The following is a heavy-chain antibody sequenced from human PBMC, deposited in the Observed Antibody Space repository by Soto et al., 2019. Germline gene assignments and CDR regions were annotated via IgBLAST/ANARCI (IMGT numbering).Heavy chain of an antibody. Sequence: EVQLVESGGGLVQPGRSLRLSCAASGFTFDAYAMHWVRQAPGKGLEWVSGISWNSGSIGYADSVKGRFTISRDNAKNSLYLQMNSLRAEDTALYYCAKATLAAAGYFDYWGQGTLVTVSS. J-gene: IGHJ4*02. CDR2: ISWNSGSI. CDR3: AKATLAAAGYFDY. CDR1: GFTFDAYA. D-gene: IGHD6-13*01. V-gene: IGHV3-9*01.